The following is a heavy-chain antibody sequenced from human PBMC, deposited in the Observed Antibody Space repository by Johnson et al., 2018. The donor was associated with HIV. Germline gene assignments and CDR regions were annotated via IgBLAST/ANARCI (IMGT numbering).Heavy chain of an antibody. CDR3: ARAGRFTMIQGAFDI. Sequence: QVQLVESGGGVVQPGRSLRLSCAASGFTFSSYGMLWVRQAPGKGLEWVAVISYDGTYKYYIDSVKGRFTVSRDNSKNTLYLQMNSLRTEDTAVYYCARAGRFTMIQGAFDIWGQGTMVTVSS. CDR2: ISYDGTYK. CDR1: GFTFSSYG. J-gene: IGHJ3*02. D-gene: IGHD3-22*01. V-gene: IGHV3-30*03.